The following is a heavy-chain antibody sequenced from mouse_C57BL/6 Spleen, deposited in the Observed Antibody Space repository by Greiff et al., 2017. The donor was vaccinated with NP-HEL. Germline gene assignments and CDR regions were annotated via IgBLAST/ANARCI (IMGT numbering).Heavy chain of an antibody. D-gene: IGHD1-1*01. CDR1: GFTFSSYA. V-gene: IGHV5-4*01. CDR2: ISDGGSYT. CDR3: AGYGSSYVRYFDV. J-gene: IGHJ1*03. Sequence: EVQVVESGGGLVKPGGSLKLSCAASGFTFSSYAMSWVRQTPEKRLEWVATISDGGSYTYYPDNVKGRFTISRDNAKNNLYLQMSHLKSEDTAMYYCAGYGSSYVRYFDVWGTGTTVTVSS.